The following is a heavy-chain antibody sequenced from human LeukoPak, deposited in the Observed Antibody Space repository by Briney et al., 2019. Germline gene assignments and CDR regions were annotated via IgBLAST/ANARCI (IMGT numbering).Heavy chain of an antibody. CDR1: GFTFSSYS. CDR2: ISYDGSNK. Sequence: GKSLSLSCAASGFTFSSYSMHWVRQAPGKGLEWVAVISYDGSNKYYADSVKGRFTISRDNAKNSLYLQMNSLRAEDTAVYYCARAFGVVPAAKGVYWGQGTLVTVSS. J-gene: IGHJ4*02. CDR3: ARAFGVVPAAKGVY. D-gene: IGHD2-2*01. V-gene: IGHV3-30*03.